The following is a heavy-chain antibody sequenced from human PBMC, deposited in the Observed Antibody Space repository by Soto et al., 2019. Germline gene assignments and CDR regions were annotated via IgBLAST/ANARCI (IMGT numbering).Heavy chain of an antibody. Sequence: PGESLKISCKGSGYSFTSYWISWVRQMPGKGLEWMERIDPSDSYTNYSPSFKGHVTISADKSISTAYLQWSSLKASDTAMYYCARHGDSDYDSSGYKYRYYYGMDVWGQGTTVTVSS. CDR3: ARHGDSDYDSSGYKYRYYYGMDV. D-gene: IGHD3-22*01. CDR2: IDPSDSYT. J-gene: IGHJ6*02. V-gene: IGHV5-10-1*01. CDR1: GYSFTSYW.